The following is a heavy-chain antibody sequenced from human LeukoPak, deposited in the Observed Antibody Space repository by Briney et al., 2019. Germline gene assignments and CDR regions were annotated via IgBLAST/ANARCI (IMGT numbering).Heavy chain of an antibody. CDR1: GYTFTAYY. Sequence: ASVKVSCKASGYTFTAYYMHWVRQAPGQGLEWMGWINPTRAGTKYAQKFQDRVTLTRDTSINTAFMELSRLRSDGTAVYYCARGNDNIWGSYPSGFWGQGTLVTVSS. CDR3: ARGNDNIWGSYPSGF. CDR2: INPTRAGT. J-gene: IGHJ4*02. V-gene: IGHV1-2*02. D-gene: IGHD3-16*02.